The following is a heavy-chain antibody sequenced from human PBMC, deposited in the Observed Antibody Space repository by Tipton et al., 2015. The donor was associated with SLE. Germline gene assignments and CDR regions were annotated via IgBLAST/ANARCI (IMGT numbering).Heavy chain of an antibody. J-gene: IGHJ5*01. CDR1: GGSLNNHF. CDR3: ARFHLKSWYEFDS. D-gene: IGHD6-13*01. V-gene: IGHV4-59*11. Sequence: LRLSCTVSGGSLNNHFCSWIRQSPGKGLEWIGYIYYSGTSSGGTNYNPSLKSRVTISVDTSKNQLSLKLSSVTAADTAVYYCARFHLKSWYEFDSWCQGTLVTVSS. CDR2: IYYSGTSSGGT.